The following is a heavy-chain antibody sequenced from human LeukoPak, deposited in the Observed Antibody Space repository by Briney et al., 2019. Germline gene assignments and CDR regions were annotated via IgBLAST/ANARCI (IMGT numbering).Heavy chain of an antibody. CDR2: ISYDGSNK. D-gene: IGHD3-22*01. V-gene: IGHV3-30*18. CDR3: AKDIYYRPEYFQH. CDR1: GFTVSSYG. Sequence: GGSLRLSCAASGFTVSSYGMHWVRQAPGKGLEWVAVISYDGSNKYYADSVKGRFTISRDNSKNTLYLQMNSLRAEDTAVYYCAKDIYYRPEYFQHWGQGTLVTVSS. J-gene: IGHJ1*01.